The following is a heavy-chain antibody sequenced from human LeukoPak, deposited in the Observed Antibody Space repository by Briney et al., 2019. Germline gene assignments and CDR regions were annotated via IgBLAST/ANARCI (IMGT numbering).Heavy chain of an antibody. CDR2: IYHSGST. CDR1: GGSISSGGYY. J-gene: IGHJ4*02. Sequence: SETLSLTCTVSGGSISSGGYYWSWIRQPPGKGLEWIGYIYHSGSTYYNPSLKSRVTISVDRSKNQFSLKLSSVTAADTAVYYCAREAMPDVGIAAAGGFDYWGQGTLVTVSS. D-gene: IGHD6-13*01. CDR3: AREAMPDVGIAAAGGFDY. V-gene: IGHV4-30-2*01.